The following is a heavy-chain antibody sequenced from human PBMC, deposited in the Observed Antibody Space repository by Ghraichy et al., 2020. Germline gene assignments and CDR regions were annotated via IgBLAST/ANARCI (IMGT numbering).Heavy chain of an antibody. CDR3: AADPGGNCYSFEFDY. Sequence: SETLSLTCTVSGGSISRYHWSWIRQPAGKGLEWIGRISTSGRTNYIPSLKSRVTMSLDTSKNQFSLRLSSVTAADTAVYYCAADPGGNCYSFEFDYWGRETLVTVSS. CDR2: ISTSGRT. J-gene: IGHJ4*02. V-gene: IGHV4-4*07. CDR1: GGSISRYH. D-gene: IGHD2-15*01.